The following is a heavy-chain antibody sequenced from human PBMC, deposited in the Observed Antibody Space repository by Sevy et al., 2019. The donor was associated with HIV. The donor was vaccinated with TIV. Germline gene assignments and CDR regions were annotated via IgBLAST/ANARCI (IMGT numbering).Heavy chain of an antibody. CDR3: ARDTDNYDILTGYYPFDY. V-gene: IGHV1-46*01. D-gene: IGHD3-9*01. J-gene: IGHJ4*02. Sequence: ASVKVSCKASGYTFTSYYMHWVRQAPGQGLEWMGIVNPSGGSTSYAQKFQGRVTMTRDTSTSTVYMEVSSLRSEDTAVYYCARDTDNYDILTGYYPFDYWVQGTLVTVSS. CDR1: GYTFTSYY. CDR2: VNPSGGST.